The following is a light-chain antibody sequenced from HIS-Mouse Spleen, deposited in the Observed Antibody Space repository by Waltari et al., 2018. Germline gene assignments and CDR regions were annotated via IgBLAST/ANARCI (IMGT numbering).Light chain of an antibody. CDR2: DAS. CDR1: QSVSSY. V-gene: IGKV3-20*01. Sequence: EIVLTQSPATLSLSPGERATLSCRASQSVSSYLAWYQQKPGQAPRLLIYDASNRATGIPDRFSGSGSGTDFTLTISRLEPEDFAVYYCQQYGSSFTFGQGTRLEIK. CDR3: QQYGSSFT. J-gene: IGKJ5*01.